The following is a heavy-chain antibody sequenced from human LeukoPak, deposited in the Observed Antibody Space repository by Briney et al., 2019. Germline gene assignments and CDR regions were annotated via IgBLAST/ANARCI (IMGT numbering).Heavy chain of an antibody. CDR3: ATGSGYYYTH. V-gene: IGHV3-33*01. CDR1: GFTFSNYG. CDR2: AYDDRSNQ. D-gene: IGHD3-22*01. J-gene: IGHJ4*02. Sequence: PGTSLRLSCAVSGFTFSNYGMHWVRQAPGKGLEWVAVAYDDRSNQYYADSVKGRFTISRDNSKNTLYVQMNSLRAEDTAVYFCATGSGYYYTHWGQGTLVTVSS.